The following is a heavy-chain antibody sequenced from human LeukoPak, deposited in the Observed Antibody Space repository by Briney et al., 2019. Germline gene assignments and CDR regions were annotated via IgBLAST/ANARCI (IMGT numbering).Heavy chain of an antibody. CDR3: ARGSRGYSGYDLFDY. D-gene: IGHD5-12*01. CDR1: GYTFTSYY. J-gene: IGHJ4*02. CDR2: INPSGGST. Sequence: ASVKVSCKASGYTFTSYYMHWVRQAPGQGLELMGIINPSGGSTSYAQKFQGRVTMTRDTSTSTVYMELSSLRSEDTAVYYCARGSRGYSGYDLFDYWGQGTLVTVSS. V-gene: IGHV1-46*01.